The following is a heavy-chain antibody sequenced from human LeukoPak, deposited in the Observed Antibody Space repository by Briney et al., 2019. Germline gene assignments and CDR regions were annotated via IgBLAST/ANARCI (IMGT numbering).Heavy chain of an antibody. D-gene: IGHD2-2*01. J-gene: IGHJ4*02. V-gene: IGHV4-39*01. CDR2: IYHSGST. CDR3: ARQVCSSISCYVDY. CDR1: RGSISSSSYY. Sequence: SETLSLTCTVSRGSISSSSYYWAWIRQPPGKGLEWIGMIYHSGSTYYNPSLKSRVTISVDTSKNQFPLKLSSVTAADTAVYYCARQVCSSISCYVDYWGQRTLVTVSS.